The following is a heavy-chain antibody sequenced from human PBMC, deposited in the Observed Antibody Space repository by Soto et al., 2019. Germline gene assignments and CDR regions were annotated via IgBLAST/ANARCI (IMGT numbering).Heavy chain of an antibody. CDR3: AREKSQIVVVPDDYQAYYYYGMDV. V-gene: IGHV5-10-1*01. Sequence: GESLKISCKGSGYSFTSYWISWVRQMPGKGLEWMGRIDPSDSYTNYSPSFQGHVTISADKSISTAYLQWSSLKASDTAMYYCAREKSQIVVVPDDYQAYYYYGMDVWGQGTTVTVSS. CDR2: IDPSDSYT. CDR1: GYSFTSYW. D-gene: IGHD2-2*01. J-gene: IGHJ6*02.